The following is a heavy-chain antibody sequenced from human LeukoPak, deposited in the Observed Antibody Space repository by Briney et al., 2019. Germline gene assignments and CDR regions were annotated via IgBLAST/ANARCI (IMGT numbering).Heavy chain of an antibody. D-gene: IGHD6-19*01. V-gene: IGHV3-30*18. Sequence: GRSLRLSCAASGFTFSSYGMHWVRQAPGKGLEWVAVISYDGSNKYYADSVKGRFTISRDNSKNTLYLQMNSLRAEDTAVYCCAKTYSSGWYAPDMGGMDVWGQGTTVTVSS. J-gene: IGHJ6*02. CDR2: ISYDGSNK. CDR1: GFTFSSYG. CDR3: AKTYSSGWYAPDMGGMDV.